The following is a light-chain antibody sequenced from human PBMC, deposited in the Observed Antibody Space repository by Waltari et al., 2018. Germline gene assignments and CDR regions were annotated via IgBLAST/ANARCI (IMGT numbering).Light chain of an antibody. CDR3: QQRSNWPELT. CDR1: QSVGTS. V-gene: IGKV3-11*01. CDR2: DAS. J-gene: IGKJ4*01. Sequence: EIVLTESLATLSLSPGERATLSCRASQSVGTSLAWYQQKPGQAPRLLIYDASNRATGIPARFSGVGSGTDFTVTISSLEPEDFAVYYCQQRSNWPELTFGGGTKVQIK.